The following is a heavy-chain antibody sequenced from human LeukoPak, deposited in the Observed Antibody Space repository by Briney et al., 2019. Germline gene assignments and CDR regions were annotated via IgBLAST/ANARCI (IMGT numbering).Heavy chain of an antibody. CDR2: INRDGSVK. Sequence: PGGSLRLSCAASGFTFSSYWIDWVRQAPGKGLEWVGNINRDGSVKNYVDSVKGRFTTSRHNTNNSLYLEINSLTAEDTAVYYCARNLGSQQFDYWGQGTLVTVSS. CDR1: GFTFSSYW. V-gene: IGHV3-7*01. D-gene: IGHD3-16*01. J-gene: IGHJ4*02. CDR3: ARNLGSQQFDY.